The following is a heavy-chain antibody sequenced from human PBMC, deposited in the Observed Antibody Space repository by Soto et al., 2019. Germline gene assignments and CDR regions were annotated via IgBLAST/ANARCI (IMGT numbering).Heavy chain of an antibody. CDR3: ARDKIVVPAATFGMDV. Sequence: SETLSLTCTVSGGSISSGGYYWSWIRQHPGKGLEWIGYIYYSGSTYYNPSLKSRVTISVDTSKNQFSLKLSSVTAADTALYYCARDKIVVPAATFGMDVWGQGTTVTVSS. J-gene: IGHJ6*02. CDR2: IYYSGST. V-gene: IGHV4-31*03. D-gene: IGHD2-2*01. CDR1: GGSISSGGYY.